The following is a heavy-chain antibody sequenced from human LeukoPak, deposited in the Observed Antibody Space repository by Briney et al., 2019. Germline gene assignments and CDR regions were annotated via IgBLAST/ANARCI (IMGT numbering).Heavy chain of an antibody. J-gene: IGHJ3*02. D-gene: IGHD1-1*01. CDR1: GFTFSSYW. CDR2: IKQDGSEK. Sequence: EGFLRLSCAASGFTFSSYWMSWVHQAPGKGLEWVVNIKQDGSEKYYVDSVKGRFTISRDNAKNSLYLQMNSLRAEHTAGHYCGRSFVCKSGWNACRGSFHIWRQGRIATVSS. CDR3: GRSFVCKSGWNACRGSFHI. V-gene: IGHV3-7*01.